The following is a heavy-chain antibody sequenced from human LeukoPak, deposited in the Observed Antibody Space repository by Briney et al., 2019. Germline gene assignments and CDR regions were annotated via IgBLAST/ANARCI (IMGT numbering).Heavy chain of an antibody. CDR1: VGSISSSNW. D-gene: IGHD3-10*01. CDR3: ARDSPNYYGSGSYSRAFDI. J-gene: IGHJ3*02. Sequence: PSGSLSLTCAVSVGSISSSNWWSWVRQPPGKGLEWIGEIYHSGSTNYNPSLKSRVTISVDKSKNQFSLKLSSVTAADTAVYYCARDSPNYYGSGSYSRAFDIWGQGTMVTVSS. V-gene: IGHV4-4*02. CDR2: IYHSGST.